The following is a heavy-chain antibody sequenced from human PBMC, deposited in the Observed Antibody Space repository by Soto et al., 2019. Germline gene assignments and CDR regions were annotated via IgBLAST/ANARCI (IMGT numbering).Heavy chain of an antibody. CDR1: GFTFSSYG. J-gene: IGHJ6*02. CDR3: ARDHPHYYYGMDV. V-gene: IGHV3-33*01. Sequence: GSLRLSCAASGFTFSSYGMHWVRQAPGKGLEWVAVIWYDGSNKYYADSVKGRFTISRDNSKNTLYLQMNSLRAEDTAVYYCARDHPHYYYGMDVWGQGTTVTVSS. CDR2: IWYDGSNK.